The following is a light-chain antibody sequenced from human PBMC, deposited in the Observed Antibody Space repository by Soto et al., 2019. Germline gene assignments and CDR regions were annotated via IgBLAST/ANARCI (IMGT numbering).Light chain of an antibody. Sequence: DIQMTLSPSTLSASIGXRVTFTCRASESIRTWLAWYQHEPGKAPKFLIYDASSLESGVPSRFSGSGSGTEFTLTISNLQHDDFATYFCQQYHNYPRTFGQGTKEDIK. CDR2: DAS. V-gene: IGKV1-5*01. J-gene: IGKJ1*01. CDR3: QQYHNYPRT. CDR1: ESIRTW.